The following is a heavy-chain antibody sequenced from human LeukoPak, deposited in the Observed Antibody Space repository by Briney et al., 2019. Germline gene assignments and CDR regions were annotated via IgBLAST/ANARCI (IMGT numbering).Heavy chain of an antibody. CDR3: ASEGYGGNSDAFDI. D-gene: IGHD4-23*01. V-gene: IGHV3-30*02. Sequence: GGSLRLSCAASGFTFSSYGMHWVRQAPGKGLEWVAFIRYDGSNKYYADSVKGRFTISRDNSKNTLYLQMSSLRAEDTAVYYCASEGYGGNSDAFDIWGQGTMVTVS. CDR1: GFTFSSYG. CDR2: IRYDGSNK. J-gene: IGHJ3*02.